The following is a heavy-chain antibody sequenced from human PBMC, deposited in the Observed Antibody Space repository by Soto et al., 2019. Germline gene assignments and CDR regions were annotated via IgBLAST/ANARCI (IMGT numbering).Heavy chain of an antibody. D-gene: IGHD1-1*01. CDR3: ARLETIVLTTFDP. CDR1: GFSFSTHW. Sequence: GGSLRLSCTASGFSFSTHWMHWVRQAPGKGLVWVSRINGDGTTTNYADSVKGRFTISRDNAKNTLSLQMNSLRVEDTAMYFCARLETIVLTTFDPWGSGTLVTVSS. V-gene: IGHV3-74*01. J-gene: IGHJ2*01. CDR2: INGDGTTT.